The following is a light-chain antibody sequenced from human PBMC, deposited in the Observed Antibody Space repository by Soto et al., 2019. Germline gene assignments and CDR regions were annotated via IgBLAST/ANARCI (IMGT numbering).Light chain of an antibody. CDR2: GAY. J-gene: IGKJ4*01. Sequence: DIQRTQSTSSVSASVGDRVTITCRASQTLSNYLTWFQQKTGKXPKXLIYGAYTLQSGVPSRFSCSWSGAEFTLTISNLQPEEAATYYCQQSFSPLLTFGGGTKVDI. CDR3: QQSFSPLLT. CDR1: QTLSNY. V-gene: IGKV1-39*01.